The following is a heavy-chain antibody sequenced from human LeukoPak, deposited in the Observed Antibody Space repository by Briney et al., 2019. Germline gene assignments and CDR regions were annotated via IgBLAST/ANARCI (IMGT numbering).Heavy chain of an antibody. CDR3: APYYYGNWFDP. D-gene: IGHD3-10*01. CDR2: IYPGDSDT. J-gene: IGHJ5*02. CDR1: GYSFTSYW. V-gene: IGHV5-51*01. Sequence: GESLKISRKASGYSFTSYWIGWVRQMPGKGLECMGIIYPGDSDTRYSPSFQGQVTISADKSISTAYLQWSSLKASDTAMYYCAPYYYGNWFDPWGQGTLVTVSS.